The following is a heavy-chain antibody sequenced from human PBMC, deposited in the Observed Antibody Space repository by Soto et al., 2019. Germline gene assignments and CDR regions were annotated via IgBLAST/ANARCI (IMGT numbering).Heavy chain of an antibody. Sequence: PGGSLRLSCAASGFAFSSYAMSWVRQAPGKGLEWVSAISGSGGSTYYADSVKGRFTISRDNSKNTLYLQMNSLRAEDTAVYYCAKGNWLQPYPYGMDVWGQGTTVTVSS. J-gene: IGHJ6*02. CDR3: AKGNWLQPYPYGMDV. CDR2: ISGSGGST. CDR1: GFAFSSYA. D-gene: IGHD1-1*01. V-gene: IGHV3-23*01.